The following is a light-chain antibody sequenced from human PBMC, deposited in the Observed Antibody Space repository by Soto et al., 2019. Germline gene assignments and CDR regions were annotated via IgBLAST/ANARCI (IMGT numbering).Light chain of an antibody. CDR2: GAS. CDR3: QQYGSLSWT. CDR1: QSVSGK. V-gene: IGKV3-20*01. J-gene: IGKJ1*01. Sequence: EVMMTQSPATLSVSPGERATLSCRASQSVSGKLAWYQQKAGQAPRLLIFGASGRATGIPDRFSGSGSGTEFTLTISRLEPEDFAMYYCQQYGSLSWTFGQGTKVDIK.